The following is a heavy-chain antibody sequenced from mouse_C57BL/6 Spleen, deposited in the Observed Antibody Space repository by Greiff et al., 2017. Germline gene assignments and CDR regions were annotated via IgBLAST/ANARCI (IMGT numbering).Heavy chain of an antibody. D-gene: IGHD2-3*01. CDR2: IGRGGST. CDR3: AKDDGYSAWFAY. V-gene: IGHV2-5*01. CDR1: GFSLTSYG. Sequence: VQLQQSGPGLVQPSPSLSITCTVSGFSLTSYGVHWVRQSPGKGLEWLGEIGRGGSTDYNAAFMSRLSITKDNSKSHASFKMDSLQVGSTAIYYCAKDDGYSAWFAYWGQGTLVTVSA. J-gene: IGHJ3*01.